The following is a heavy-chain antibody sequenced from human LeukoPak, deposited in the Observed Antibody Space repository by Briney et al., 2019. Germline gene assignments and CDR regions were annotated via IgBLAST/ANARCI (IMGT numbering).Heavy chain of an antibody. D-gene: IGHD6-19*01. CDR3: ARLKSGSSGWYLDVFDI. Sequence: GESLKISCKGSGYSFTSYWIGWVRQMPGKGLECLGIIYPGDSHTRYSPSFQGQVTISADKSISTAYLQWSSLKASDTAMYYCARLKSGSSGWYLDVFDIWAQGTMVTISS. CDR1: GYSFTSYW. J-gene: IGHJ3*02. CDR2: IYPGDSHT. V-gene: IGHV5-51*01.